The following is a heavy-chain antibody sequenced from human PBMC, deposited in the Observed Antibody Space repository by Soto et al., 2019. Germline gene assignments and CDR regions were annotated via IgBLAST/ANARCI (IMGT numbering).Heavy chain of an antibody. Sequence: PGGSLRLSCAASGFTFSSYGMHWVRQAPGKGLEWVAVIWYDGSKKYYVDYVKGRFSISRDNSKNTLYLQMNSLCAEDTAVYYCARDPSGGSRAHYYYGMDVWGQGTTVTVSS. V-gene: IGHV3-33*01. CDR2: IWYDGSKK. CDR3: ARDPSGGSRAHYYYGMDV. D-gene: IGHD3-16*01. CDR1: GFTFSSYG. J-gene: IGHJ6*02.